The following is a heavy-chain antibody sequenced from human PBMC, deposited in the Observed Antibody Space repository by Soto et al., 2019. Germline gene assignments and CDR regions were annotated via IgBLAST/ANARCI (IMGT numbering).Heavy chain of an antibody. D-gene: IGHD3-22*01. Sequence: QVRLVQSGAEVRKPGSSVKVSCKASGGTFSSDGITWLRQAAGQGLEWMGGIIPMFGSPHYSENFEGRIKISADESTSTVYMEVRSLESEDTAVYYCARRDYSHNWFDLWGQGTQVTVSS. CDR1: GGTFSSDG. J-gene: IGHJ5*02. CDR2: IIPMFGSP. V-gene: IGHV1-69*01. CDR3: ARRDYSHNWFDL.